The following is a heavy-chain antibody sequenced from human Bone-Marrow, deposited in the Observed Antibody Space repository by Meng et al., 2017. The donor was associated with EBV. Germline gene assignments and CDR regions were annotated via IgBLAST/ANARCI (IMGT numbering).Heavy chain of an antibody. J-gene: IGHJ2*01. CDR2: IYHSGST. D-gene: IGHD2-15*01. CDR3: ARYAVVVVAAPYWYFDL. Sequence: PASGPGLGKPSGTLLLSCVVSGGSISSSNWWSWVRQPPGKGLEWIGEIYHSGSTNYNPSLKSRVTISVDKSKNQFSLKLSSVTAADTAVYYCARYAVVVVAAPYWYFDLWGRGTLVTVSS. V-gene: IGHV4-4*02. CDR1: GGSISSSNW.